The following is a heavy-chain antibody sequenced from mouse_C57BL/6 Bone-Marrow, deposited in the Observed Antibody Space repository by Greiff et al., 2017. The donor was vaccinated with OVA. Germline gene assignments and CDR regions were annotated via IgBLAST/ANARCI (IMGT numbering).Heavy chain of an antibody. D-gene: IGHD1-1*01. V-gene: IGHV1-54*01. CDR1: GYAFTNYL. CDR3: ARTHYYGSSWYYFDY. J-gene: IGHJ2*01. CDR2: ISRGSGGT. Sequence: QVQLQQSGAELVRPGTSVKVSCKASGYAFTNYLIEWVKQRPGQGLEWVGEISRGSGGTYYNEKFKGKATLTADKSSSTAYMQLSSLTSEDSAVYFCARTHYYGSSWYYFDYWGQGTTLTVSS.